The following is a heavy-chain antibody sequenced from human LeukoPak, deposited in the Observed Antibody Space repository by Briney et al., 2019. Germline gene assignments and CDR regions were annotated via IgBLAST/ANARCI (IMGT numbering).Heavy chain of an antibody. CDR2: IYSSGST. CDR3: ARGHSTDWSFNLFDS. D-gene: IGHD3-9*01. J-gene: IGHJ4*02. Sequence: PEIRSRTRTVSGGAVSTYNWSCIRQSPGTGLQRIGYIYSSGSTNYNPSLKSRVTISVDTSKNQFSLKLSSVTASDTAVYYCARGHSTDWSFNLFDSWGQGTLVTVS. V-gene: IGHV4-59*02. CDR1: GGAVSTYN.